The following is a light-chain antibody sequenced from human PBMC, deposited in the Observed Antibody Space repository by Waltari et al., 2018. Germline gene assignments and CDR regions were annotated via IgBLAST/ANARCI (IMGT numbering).Light chain of an antibody. CDR3: QHYNGYPIT. J-gene: IGKJ2*01. CDR2: KAS. CDR1: QSISSW. V-gene: IGKV1-5*03. Sequence: DIHMTQSPSTLSASIGDRVTITCRASQSISSWLAWYHQKPGKAPKILISKASSLESGVPSRLSGSGSGTEFTLTISSLQPDDFGTYFCQHYNGYPITFGQGTKLEIK.